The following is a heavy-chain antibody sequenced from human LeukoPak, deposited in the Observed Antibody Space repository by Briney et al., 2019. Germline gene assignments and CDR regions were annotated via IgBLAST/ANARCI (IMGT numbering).Heavy chain of an antibody. CDR1: GGSFSGYY. Sequence: PSETLSLTCAVYGGSFSGYYWSWIRQPPGKGLEWIGEINHSGSTNYNPSLKSRVTISVDTSKNQFSLKLSSVTAADTAVYYCARVNTGLHAAYYFDYWGQGTLVTVSS. CDR3: ARVNTGLHAAYYFDY. V-gene: IGHV4-34*01. J-gene: IGHJ4*02. CDR2: INHSGST. D-gene: IGHD2-8*02.